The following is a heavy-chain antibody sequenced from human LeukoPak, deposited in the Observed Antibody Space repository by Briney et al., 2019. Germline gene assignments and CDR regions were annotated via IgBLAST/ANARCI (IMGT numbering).Heavy chain of an antibody. V-gene: IGHV3-30*01. J-gene: IGHJ4*02. CDR3: ARDPSPVSGSYLDY. D-gene: IGHD1-26*01. Sequence: PGGSLRLSCAASGFTFSSYAMHWVRQAPGKGLEWVAVKSYDGSNKYYADSVKGRFTISRDNSKNTLYLQMNSLRAEDTAVYYCARDPSPVSGSYLDYWGQGTLVTVSS. CDR1: GFTFSSYA. CDR2: KSYDGSNK.